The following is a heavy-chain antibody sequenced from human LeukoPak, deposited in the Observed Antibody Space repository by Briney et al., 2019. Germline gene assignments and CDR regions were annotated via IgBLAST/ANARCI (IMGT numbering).Heavy chain of an antibody. V-gene: IGHV4-39*07. D-gene: IGHD2-2*01. CDR3: ARDSVVPAAMVDY. CDR2: IYYSGST. Sequence: SETLSLTCTVSGGSISSGSYYWSWIRQPPGKGLEWIGSIYYSGSTYYNPSLKSRVTISVDTSKNQFSLKLSSATAADTAVYYCARDSVVPAAMVDYWGQGTLVTVSS. J-gene: IGHJ4*02. CDR1: GGSISSGSYY.